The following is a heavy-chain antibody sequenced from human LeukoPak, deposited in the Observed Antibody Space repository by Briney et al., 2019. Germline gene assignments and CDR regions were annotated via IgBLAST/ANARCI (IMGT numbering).Heavy chain of an antibody. D-gene: IGHD5-12*01. CDR3: ARESLATIGVDY. J-gene: IGHJ4*02. Sequence: GGSLRLSCAASGFTFSSYSMNWVRQAPGKGLEWVSSTTSSSSYMYYADSVKGRFTISRDNAKNSLYLQMNTLRAEDTAVYYCARESLATIGVDYWGQGTLVTVSS. CDR2: TTSSSSYM. V-gene: IGHV3-21*01. CDR1: GFTFSSYS.